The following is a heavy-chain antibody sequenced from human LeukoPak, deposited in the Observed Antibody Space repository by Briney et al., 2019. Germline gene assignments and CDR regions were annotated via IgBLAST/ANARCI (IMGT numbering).Heavy chain of an antibody. CDR3: ARGPYGSGSYIGAFDI. CDR1: GGSISSGDYY. Sequence: SSETLSLTCTVSGGSISSGDYYWSWIRQPPGKGLEWIGYIYYSESTYYNPSLKSRVTISVDTSKNQFSLKLSSVTAADTAVYYCARGPYGSGSYIGAFDIWGQGTMVTVSS. J-gene: IGHJ3*02. CDR2: IYYSEST. D-gene: IGHD3-10*01. V-gene: IGHV4-30-4*01.